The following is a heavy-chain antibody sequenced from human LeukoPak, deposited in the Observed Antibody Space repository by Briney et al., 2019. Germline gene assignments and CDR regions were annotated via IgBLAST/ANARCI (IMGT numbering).Heavy chain of an antibody. J-gene: IGHJ4*02. CDR2: INPNSGGT. CDR3: AKARGSEIAAATNY. D-gene: IGHD6-13*01. Sequence: ASVKVSCKASGYTFTGYYMHWVRQAPGQGLEWMGWINPNSGGTNYAQKFQGRVTMTRDTSISTAYMELSRLRSDDTAVYYCAKARGSEIAAATNYWGQGALVTVSS. CDR1: GYTFTGYY. V-gene: IGHV1-2*02.